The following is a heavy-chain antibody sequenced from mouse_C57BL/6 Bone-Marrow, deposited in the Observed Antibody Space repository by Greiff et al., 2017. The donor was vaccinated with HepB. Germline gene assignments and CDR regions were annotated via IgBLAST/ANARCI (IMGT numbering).Heavy chain of an antibody. Sequence: QVQLQQSGAELARPGASVKMSCKASGYTFTSYTMHWVKQRPGQGLEWIGYINPSSGYTKYNQKFKDKATLTADKSSSTAYMQLSSLTSEDSAVYYCARADGYSLYFDVWGTGTTVTVSS. D-gene: IGHD2-3*01. V-gene: IGHV1-4*01. CDR2: INPSSGYT. CDR1: GYTFTSYT. J-gene: IGHJ1*03. CDR3: ARADGYSLYFDV.